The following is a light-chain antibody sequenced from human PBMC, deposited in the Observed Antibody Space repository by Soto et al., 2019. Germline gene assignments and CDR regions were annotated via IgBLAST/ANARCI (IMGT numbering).Light chain of an antibody. V-gene: IGKV1-33*01. J-gene: IGKJ2*01. CDR2: DAS. CDR1: QDISNY. CDR3: QQYDNLLPGT. Sequence: DIQMTQSPSSLSASVGDRVTITCRASQDISNYLNWYQQKPGKAPKLLIYDASNLETGVPSRFSGSGSGTDFTFTISSLQPEDIATYYCQQYDNLLPGTFGQGTKLEIK.